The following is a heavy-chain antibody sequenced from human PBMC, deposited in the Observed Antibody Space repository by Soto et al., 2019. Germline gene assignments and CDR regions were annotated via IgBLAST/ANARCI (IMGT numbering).Heavy chain of an antibody. V-gene: IGHV3-23*01. CDR2: ITATDGNT. D-gene: IGHD6-6*01. CDR1: GFNFKAYA. J-gene: IGHJ4*02. Sequence: GGSLRLSCVASGFNFKAYAMGWVRQAPGKGLEWVSSITATDGNTYYADSVRGRFTISRDNSRNSLFLQMNGLRPEDSALYYCAEDGGTSSTVFDYWGQGTLVTVSS. CDR3: AEDGGTSSTVFDY.